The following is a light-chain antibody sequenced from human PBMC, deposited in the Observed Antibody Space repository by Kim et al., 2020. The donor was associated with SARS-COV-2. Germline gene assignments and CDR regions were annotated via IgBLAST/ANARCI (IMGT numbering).Light chain of an antibody. CDR3: QVWDNSSDHPAV. CDR1: NIVTKR. J-gene: IGLJ1*01. CDR2: YDG. Sequence: PEKTVSITCGGDNIVTKRVLWYQQKPGQAPVLVIFYDGDRPSGIPERFSGSNSGNTATLTISRVEAGDEADYYCQVWDNSSDHPAVFGTGTKVTVL. V-gene: IGLV3-21*04.